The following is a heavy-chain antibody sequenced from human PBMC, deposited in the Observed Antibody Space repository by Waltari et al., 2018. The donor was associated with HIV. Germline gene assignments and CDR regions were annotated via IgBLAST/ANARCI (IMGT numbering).Heavy chain of an antibody. CDR1: GGTFSSYA. CDR3: ARVVSRQAYGSGSYSDHDAFDI. D-gene: IGHD3-10*01. J-gene: IGHJ3*02. CDR2: IIPIFGTA. Sequence: QVQLVQSGAEVKKPGSSVKVSCKASGGTFSSYAISWVRQAPGQGLEWMGGIIPIFGTANYAQKFQGRVTITADESTSTAYMELSSLRSEDTAVYYCARVVSRQAYGSGSYSDHDAFDIWGQGTMVTVSS. V-gene: IGHV1-69*01.